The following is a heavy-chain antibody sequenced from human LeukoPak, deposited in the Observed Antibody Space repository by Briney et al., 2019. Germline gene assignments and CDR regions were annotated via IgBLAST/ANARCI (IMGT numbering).Heavy chain of an antibody. D-gene: IGHD6-13*01. CDR3: ARDGGSWYDYYYGMDV. V-gene: IGHV3-66*01. J-gene: IGHJ6*04. CDR2: IYSGGST. CDR1: GFTVSSNY. Sequence: AGGSLRLSCAASGFTVSSNYMSWVRQAPGKGLEWVSVIYSGGSTYYADSVKGRFTISRDNSKNTLYLQMNSLRAEDTAVYYCARDGGSWYDYYYGMDVWGKGTTVTVSS.